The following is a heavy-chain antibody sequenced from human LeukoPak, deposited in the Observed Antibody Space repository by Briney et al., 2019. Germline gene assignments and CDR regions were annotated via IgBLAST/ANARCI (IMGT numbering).Heavy chain of an antibody. Sequence: GGSLRLSCAASGFTFSSYAMSWVRQAPGKGLEWVANIKQDGSEKYYVDSVKGRFTISRDNAKNSLYLQMNSLRAEDTAVYYCARVWRTIFGVVIASQFDYWGQGTLVTVSS. CDR2: IKQDGSEK. J-gene: IGHJ4*02. CDR3: ARVWRTIFGVVIASQFDY. D-gene: IGHD3-3*01. CDR1: GFTFSSYA. V-gene: IGHV3-7*01.